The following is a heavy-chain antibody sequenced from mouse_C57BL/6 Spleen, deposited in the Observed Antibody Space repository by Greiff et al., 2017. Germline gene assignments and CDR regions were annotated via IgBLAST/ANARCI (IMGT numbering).Heavy chain of an antibody. CDR1: GYTFTSYW. CDR2: IDPSDSYT. D-gene: IGHD1-1*01. V-gene: IGHV1-69*01. J-gene: IGHJ2*01. CDR3: ARRNYYGSSPLYFDY. Sequence: QVQLQQSGAELVMPGASVKLSCKASGYTFTSYWMHWVKQRPGQGLEWIGEIDPSDSYTNYNQKFKGKSTLTVDKSSSTAYMQLSSLTSEDSAVYYCARRNYYGSSPLYFDYWGQGTTLTVSS.